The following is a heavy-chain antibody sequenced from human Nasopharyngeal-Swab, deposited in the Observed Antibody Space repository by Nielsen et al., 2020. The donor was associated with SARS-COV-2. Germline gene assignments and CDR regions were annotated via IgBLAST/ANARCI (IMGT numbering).Heavy chain of an antibody. CDR3: ARALEYSSSSWDY. CDR2: IYSGGTT. J-gene: IGHJ4*02. CDR1: GLTVSSNY. Sequence: GESLKISCAASGLTVSSNYMSWVRQAPGKGLEWVSVIYSGGTTYYADSVKGRFTISRDNSKNTLYLQMNSLRAEDTAVYYCARALEYSSSSWDYWGQGTLVTVSS. D-gene: IGHD6-6*01. V-gene: IGHV3-53*01.